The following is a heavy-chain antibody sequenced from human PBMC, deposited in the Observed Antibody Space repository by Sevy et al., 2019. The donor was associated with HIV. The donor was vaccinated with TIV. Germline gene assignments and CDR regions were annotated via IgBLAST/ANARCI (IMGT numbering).Heavy chain of an antibody. D-gene: IGHD3-10*01. CDR1: GGSISSGSYY. CDR3: ARGEAYSSYYYGSGSYRGPPGL. CDR2: IYTSGST. J-gene: IGHJ4*02. V-gene: IGHV4-61*02. Sequence: SETLSLTCTVSGGSISSGSYYWSWIRQPAGKGLEWIGRIYTSGSTNYNPSLKSRVTISVDTSKNQFSLKLSSVTAADTAVYYCARGEAYSSYYYGSGSYRGPPGLWGQGTLVTVSS.